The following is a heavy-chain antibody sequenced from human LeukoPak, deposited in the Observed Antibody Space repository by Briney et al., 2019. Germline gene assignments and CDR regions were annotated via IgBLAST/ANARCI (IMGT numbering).Heavy chain of an antibody. CDR3: AKDTYYYDSSDLVSV. CDR2: IYDSGST. V-gene: IGHV4-31*03. Sequence: PSETLSLTCSVSGGSISSGGYYWSWIRQHPGKGLEWIGHIYDSGSTFYNPSLKSRVTISVDTSKNQFSLKLSSVTAADTAVFYCAKDTYYYDSSDLVSVWGQGTLVTVSS. J-gene: IGHJ4*02. D-gene: IGHD3-22*01. CDR1: GGSISSGGYY.